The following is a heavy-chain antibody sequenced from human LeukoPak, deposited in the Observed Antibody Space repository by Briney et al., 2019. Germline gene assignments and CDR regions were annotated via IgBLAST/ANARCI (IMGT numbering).Heavy chain of an antibody. CDR1: GFTFDDYA. D-gene: IGHD5-18*01. CDR2: ISWNSGSI. CDR3: AKPWRGYSYDFDY. Sequence: GRSLRLSCAASGFTFDDYAMHWVRQAPGKGLEWVSGISWNSGSIGYADSVKGRFTISRDNSKNTLYLQMNSLRAEDTAVYYCAKPWRGYSYDFDYWGQGTLVTVSS. J-gene: IGHJ4*02. V-gene: IGHV3-9*01.